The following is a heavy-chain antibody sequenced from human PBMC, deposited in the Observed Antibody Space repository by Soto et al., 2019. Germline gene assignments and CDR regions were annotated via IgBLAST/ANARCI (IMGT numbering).Heavy chain of an antibody. J-gene: IGHJ4*02. CDR1: GGSISSGGYS. V-gene: IGHV4-30-2*01. Sequence: SETLSLTCAVSGGSISSGGYSWSWIRQPPGKGLEWIGNIYHSGSTYYNPSLKSRVTISIDRSKNQFSLKLTSVTAADTAVYYCARDKITGLFAYWGQGTLVTVSS. CDR3: ARDKITGLFAY. CDR2: IYHSGST. D-gene: IGHD2-8*02.